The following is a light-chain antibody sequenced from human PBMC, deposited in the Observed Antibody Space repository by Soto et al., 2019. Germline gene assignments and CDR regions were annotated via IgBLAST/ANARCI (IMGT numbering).Light chain of an antibody. V-gene: IGLV7-43*01. CDR2: STS. CDR3: LLYYGGHVRR. J-gene: IGLJ3*02. CDR1: TGAVTSDLF. Sequence: QTVVTQEPSLTVSPGGTVTLTCASSTGAVTSDLFPNWFQQKPGQPPRALIYSTSIKHSWTPARFSGSLLGGKAALTPSGVQPEDEADYYCLLYYGGHVRRFGGGTKLTVL.